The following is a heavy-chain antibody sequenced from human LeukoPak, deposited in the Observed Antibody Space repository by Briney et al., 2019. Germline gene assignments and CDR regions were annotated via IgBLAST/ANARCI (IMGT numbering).Heavy chain of an antibody. CDR1: GFTFSSSA. V-gene: IGHV3-23*01. Sequence: GGSLRLSCAASGFTFSSSAMSWVRQVPGKGLEWVSGISASGGSTYYADSVKGRFTISRDNSKNTLYLQMNSLRAEDTAVYYCASSTHGDYFFSYFDYWGQGTLVTVSS. D-gene: IGHD4-17*01. J-gene: IGHJ4*02. CDR2: ISASGGST. CDR3: ASSTHGDYFFSYFDY.